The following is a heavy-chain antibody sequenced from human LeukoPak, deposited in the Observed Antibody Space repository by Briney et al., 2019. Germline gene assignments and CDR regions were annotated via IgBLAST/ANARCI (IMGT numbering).Heavy chain of an antibody. CDR3: ARESVESYCYYYGMDV. V-gene: IGHV3-53*01. CDR1: GFTVSSNY. CDR2: IYSGGST. J-gene: IGHJ6*02. Sequence: PGGSLRLSCAASGFTVSSNYMSWVRQAPGKGLEWVSVIYSGGSTYYADSVKGRFTISRDNSKNMLYLQMNSLRAEDTAVYYCARESVESYCYYYGMDVWGQGTTVTVSS.